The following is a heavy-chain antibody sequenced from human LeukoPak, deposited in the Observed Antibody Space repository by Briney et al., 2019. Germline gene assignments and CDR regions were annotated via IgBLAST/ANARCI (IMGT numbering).Heavy chain of an antibody. D-gene: IGHD3-22*01. CDR1: GYTFTGYY. CDR2: INPNSGGT. Sequence: ASVKVSCKASGYTFTGYYMHWVRQAPGQGLEWMGWINPNSGGTNYARKFQGRVTMTRDTSISTAYMELSRLRSDDTAVYYCARDVDYYDSSGYGGHYWGQGTLVTVSS. CDR3: ARDVDYYDSSGYGGHY. V-gene: IGHV1-2*02. J-gene: IGHJ4*02.